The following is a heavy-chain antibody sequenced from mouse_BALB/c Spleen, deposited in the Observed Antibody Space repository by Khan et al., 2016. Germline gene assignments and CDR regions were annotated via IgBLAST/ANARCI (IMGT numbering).Heavy chain of an antibody. D-gene: IGHD4-1*01. V-gene: IGHV9-3*02. CDR3: ARWDC. Sequence: QVQLQQSGPELKKPGETVKISCKASGYTFTNYGMNWVKQAPGKGLKWVGWINTNTGASTYAEEFKGRFAFSLETSASTVYLQINNLKNEDTAIYFWARWDCWAQGTTLTVSS. CDR1: GYTFTNYG. CDR2: INTNTGAS. J-gene: IGHJ2*01.